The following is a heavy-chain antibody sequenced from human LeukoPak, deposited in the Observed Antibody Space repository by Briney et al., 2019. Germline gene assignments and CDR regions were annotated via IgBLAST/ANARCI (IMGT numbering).Heavy chain of an antibody. CDR1: GFTFSTYA. Sequence: GRSLRLSCAASGFTFSTYAMHWVRQAPGKGLGWVAIVSYDVNTEYYADSVKGRFTISRDNSENTLYLEMNSLRAEDTAVYFCARRPTCSGGTCYGLDVWGKGTTVTVSS. V-gene: IGHV3-30-3*01. CDR3: ARRPTCSGGTCYGLDV. J-gene: IGHJ6*04. D-gene: IGHD2-15*01. CDR2: VSYDVNTE.